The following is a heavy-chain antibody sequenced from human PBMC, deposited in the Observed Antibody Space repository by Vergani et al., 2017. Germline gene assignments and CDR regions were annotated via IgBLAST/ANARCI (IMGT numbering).Heavy chain of an antibody. CDR1: GFSFSGYW. CDR2: IKSDGSIT. V-gene: IGHV3-74*01. J-gene: IGHJ5*01. D-gene: IGHD5-12*01. CDR3: VRARCSGPCFMSNWFDS. Sequence: EVQLVESGGGLIHPGGYLRLSCEGSGFSFSGYWMHWVRQSPEKGLVWVSRIKSDGSITNYADSVKGRFTISRDNAKNTLYLEMNSLRGDDTAIYYCVRARCSGPCFMSNWFDSWGQGTLVTVSS.